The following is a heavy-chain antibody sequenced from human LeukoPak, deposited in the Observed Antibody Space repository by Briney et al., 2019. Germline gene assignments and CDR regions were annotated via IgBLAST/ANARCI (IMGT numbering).Heavy chain of an antibody. D-gene: IGHD5-18*01. J-gene: IGHJ4*02. CDR1: GFTFSGSA. CDR3: TPTSTAMVTNFYY. CDR2: IRSKANSYAT. V-gene: IGHV3-73*01. Sequence: PGGSLRLSCAASGFTFSGSAMHWVRQASGKGLEWVGRIRSKANSYATAYAASVKGRFTISRDDSKNTAYLQMNSLKTEDTAVYNCTPTSTAMVTNFYYWGQGTLVTVSS.